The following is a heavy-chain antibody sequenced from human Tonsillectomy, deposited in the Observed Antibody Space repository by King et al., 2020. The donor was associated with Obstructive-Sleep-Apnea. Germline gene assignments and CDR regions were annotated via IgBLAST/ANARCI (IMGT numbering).Heavy chain of an antibody. CDR2: IWYDGSNK. J-gene: IGHJ4*02. CDR1: GFTFISYG. D-gene: IGHD6-19*01. Sequence: VQLVESGGGVVQPGRSLRLSCAASGFTFISYGMHWVRQAPGKGLEWVAVIWYDGSNKYYADSVKGRFTISRDNSKNTLYLQMNSLRAEDTAVYYCARDRPYSSGWYRFDYWGQGTLVTVSS. V-gene: IGHV3-33*01. CDR3: ARDRPYSSGWYRFDY.